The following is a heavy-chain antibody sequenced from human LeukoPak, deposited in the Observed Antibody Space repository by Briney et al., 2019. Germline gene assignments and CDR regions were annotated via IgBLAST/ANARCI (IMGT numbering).Heavy chain of an antibody. V-gene: IGHV4-4*09. CDR3: ARGADSNAFDI. Sequence: SSETLSLTCTVSGGSISSYYWSWIRQPPGKGLEWIGYIYTSGSTNYYPSLKSRVTISVDTSKNQFSLKLSSVTAADTAVYYCARGADSNAFDIWGQGTMVTVSS. D-gene: IGHD2-21*01. CDR2: IYTSGST. J-gene: IGHJ3*02. CDR1: GGSISSYY.